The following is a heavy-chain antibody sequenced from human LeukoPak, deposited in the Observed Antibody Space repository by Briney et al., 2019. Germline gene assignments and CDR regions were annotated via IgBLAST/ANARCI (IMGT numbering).Heavy chain of an antibody. V-gene: IGHV1-18*01. CDR1: GYTFTSYA. D-gene: IGHD6-19*01. J-gene: IGHJ6*02. CDR2: ISAYNGNT. Sequence: ASVKVSCKASGYTFTSYAISWVRQAPGQGLEWMGWISAYNGNTNYAQKLQGRVTMTTDTSTSTAYMELRSLRSDDTAVYYCARDVSGWDGLYYYYGMDVWGQGTTVTVSS. CDR3: ARDVSGWDGLYYYYGMDV.